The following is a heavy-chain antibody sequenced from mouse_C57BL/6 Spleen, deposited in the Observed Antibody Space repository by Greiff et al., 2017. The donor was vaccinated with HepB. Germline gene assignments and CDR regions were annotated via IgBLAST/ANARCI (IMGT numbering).Heavy chain of an antibody. CDR2: ISNGGGST. CDR3: ASLSSYWYFDV. D-gene: IGHD1-1*01. J-gene: IGHJ1*03. V-gene: IGHV5-12*01. Sequence: EVKLVESGGGLVQPGGSLKLSCAASGFTFSDYYMYWVRQTPEKRLEWVAYISNGGGSTYYPDTVKGRFTISRDNAKNTLYLQMSRLKSEDTAMYYCASLSSYWYFDVWGTGTTVTVSS. CDR1: GFTFSDYY.